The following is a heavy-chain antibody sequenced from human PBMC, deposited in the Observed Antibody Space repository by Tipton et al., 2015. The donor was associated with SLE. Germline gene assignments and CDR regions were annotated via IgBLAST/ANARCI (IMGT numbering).Heavy chain of an antibody. Sequence: TLSLTCTVSGGSINSGDFYWGWIRQSPGKGLEWIGYIYHSGTTYYNPSLQSRATISVDTSENQFSLKLSSVTAADTAVYYCARGVGADYWGQGTLVTVSS. CDR2: IYHSGTT. CDR3: ARGVGADY. V-gene: IGHV4-30-4*01. CDR1: GGSINSGDFY. D-gene: IGHD1-26*01. J-gene: IGHJ4*02.